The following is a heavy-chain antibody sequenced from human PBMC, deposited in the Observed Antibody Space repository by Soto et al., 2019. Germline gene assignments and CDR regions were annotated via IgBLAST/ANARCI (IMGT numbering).Heavy chain of an antibody. Sequence: PGGSMRLSCASSGFTFWNALVSWVRQAPGKGLEWVGRIKSKTDGGTTDYAAPVKGRFTISRDDSKNTLYLQMNSLKTEDTAVYYCTTDYGDYGGYYYYMDVWGKGTTVTVSS. CDR2: IKSKTDGGTT. D-gene: IGHD4-17*01. CDR3: TTDYGDYGGYYYYMDV. V-gene: IGHV3-15*01. J-gene: IGHJ6*03. CDR1: GFTFWNAL.